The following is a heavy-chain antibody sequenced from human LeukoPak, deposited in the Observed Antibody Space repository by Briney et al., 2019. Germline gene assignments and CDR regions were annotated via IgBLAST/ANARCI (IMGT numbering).Heavy chain of an antibody. CDR1: GYTFTGYY. CDR3: ARAYYDFWSGHNWFDP. CDR2: INPNGGGT. D-gene: IGHD3-3*01. Sequence: ASVKVSCKASGYTFTGYYMHWVRQAPGQGLEWMGWINPNGGGTNCAQKFQGRVTMTRDTSISTAYMELSRLRSDDTAVYYCARAYYDFWSGHNWFDPWGQGTLVTVSS. V-gene: IGHV1-2*02. J-gene: IGHJ5*02.